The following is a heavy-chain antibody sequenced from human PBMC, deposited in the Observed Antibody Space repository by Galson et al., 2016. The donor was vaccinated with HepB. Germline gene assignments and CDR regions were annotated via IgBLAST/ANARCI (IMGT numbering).Heavy chain of an antibody. CDR2: IYWDAEK. V-gene: IGHV2-5*02. CDR3: AHSPLNWFDP. Sequence: PALVKPTQTLTLTCTFSGFPLSTSGVGVGWIRQPPGKALEWLALIYWDAEKRYSPSLKSRLTITKDTSKNQVVLSMTNMDPVDTATYYCAHSPLNWFDPWGQGTLVTVSS. CDR1: GFPLSTSGVG. J-gene: IGHJ5*02.